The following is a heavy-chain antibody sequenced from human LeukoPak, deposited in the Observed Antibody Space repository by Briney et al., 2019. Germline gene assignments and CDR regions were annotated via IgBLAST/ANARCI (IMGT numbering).Heavy chain of an antibody. J-gene: IGHJ4*02. Sequence: ASVKVSCKASGYTFTSYDINWVRQATGQGLEWMGWMNPNSGNTDYAQKFQGRVTMTWTTSISTAYMELSSLRSEDTAVYYCARRYDRDYWGQGTLVTVSS. V-gene: IGHV1-8*01. CDR3: ARRYDRDY. CDR2: MNPNSGNT. CDR1: GYTFTSYD. D-gene: IGHD3-16*01.